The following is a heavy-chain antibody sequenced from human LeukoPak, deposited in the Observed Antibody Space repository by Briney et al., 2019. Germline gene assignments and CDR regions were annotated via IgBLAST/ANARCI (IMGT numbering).Heavy chain of an antibody. CDR2: LTPAGTT. CDR3: VKESPYPEGSTARIYYFDN. D-gene: IGHD2-2*01. V-gene: IGHV3-23*01. Sequence: GRSLRLSCAASGFTFDKYAMSWVRQAPGKGLEWVSALTPAGTTFYADIVKGRFSVSRGNSKNTLSLQMNSLRAEDTAVYYCVKESPYPEGSTARIYYFDNWGQGTLVTVSS. J-gene: IGHJ4*02. CDR1: GFTFDKYA.